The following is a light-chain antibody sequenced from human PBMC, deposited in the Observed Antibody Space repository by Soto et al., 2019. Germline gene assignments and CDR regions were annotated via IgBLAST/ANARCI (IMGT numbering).Light chain of an antibody. CDR1: SSDVGGYNY. J-gene: IGLJ2*01. CDR3: SSYTTTSTLEVL. CDR2: DVS. V-gene: IGLV2-14*01. Sequence: QSALTQPASVSGSPGQSITISCTGTSSDVGGYNYVSWYQQHPGRAPKVMIYDVSNRSSGVSNRFSGSKSGNTASLTISGLQAEDEADYYCSSYTTTSTLEVLFGGGTKLTVL.